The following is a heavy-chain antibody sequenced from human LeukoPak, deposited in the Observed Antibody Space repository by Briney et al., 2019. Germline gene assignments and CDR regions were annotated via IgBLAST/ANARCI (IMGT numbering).Heavy chain of an antibody. Sequence: GGSLRLSCAASGFTFSSYSMNWVRQAPGKGLEWVSSISSSSSYIYYADSVKGRFTISRDNAKNSLYLQMNSLRPEDTAVYYCAREDYYGSGSPNTFDYWGQGTLVTVSS. J-gene: IGHJ4*02. CDR2: ISSSSSYI. D-gene: IGHD3-10*01. V-gene: IGHV3-21*01. CDR3: AREDYYGSGSPNTFDY. CDR1: GFTFSSYS.